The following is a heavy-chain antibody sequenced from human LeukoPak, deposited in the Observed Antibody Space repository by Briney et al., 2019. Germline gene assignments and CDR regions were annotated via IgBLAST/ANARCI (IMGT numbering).Heavy chain of an antibody. Sequence: GSVKVSCKASGYTFTGYYMHWVRQAPGQGLEWMGWINPNSGGANYAQKFQGRVTTTRDTSISTAYMELSRLRSDDTAVYSCARDRSGRYFDWLPIYFDYWGQGTLVTVSS. CDR2: INPNSGGA. CDR3: ARDRSGRYFDWLPIYFDY. CDR1: GYTFTGYY. D-gene: IGHD3-9*01. J-gene: IGHJ4*02. V-gene: IGHV1-2*02.